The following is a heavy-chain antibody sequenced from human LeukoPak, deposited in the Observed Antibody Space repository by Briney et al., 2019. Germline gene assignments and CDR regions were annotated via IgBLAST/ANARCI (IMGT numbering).Heavy chain of an antibody. D-gene: IGHD1-26*01. V-gene: IGHV3-48*04. CDR3: ARVARGNYYHFDS. CDR2: ISYSSETT. J-gene: IGHJ4*02. Sequence: GGSLRLSCEASGFTFSSYSLTWVRQAPGKGLEWVSYISYSSETTSYADPVKGRFTSSRDYAKKSLYLQMNSLRAEDTAVYFCARVARGNYYHFDSWGQGTLVTVSS. CDR1: GFTFSSYS.